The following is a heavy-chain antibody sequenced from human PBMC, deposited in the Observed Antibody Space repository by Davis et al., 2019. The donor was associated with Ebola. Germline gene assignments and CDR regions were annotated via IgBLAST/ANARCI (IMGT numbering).Heavy chain of an antibody. V-gene: IGHV4-39*07. Sequence: SETLSLTCTVSGGSISSSSYYWGWIRQPPGKGLEWIGSIYYSGSTYYNPSLKSRVTISVDRSKNQFSLKLSSVTAADTAVYYCAKGDILTGYSYWGQGTLVTVSS. CDR2: IYYSGST. D-gene: IGHD3-9*01. J-gene: IGHJ4*02. CDR3: AKGDILTGYSY. CDR1: GGSISSSSYY.